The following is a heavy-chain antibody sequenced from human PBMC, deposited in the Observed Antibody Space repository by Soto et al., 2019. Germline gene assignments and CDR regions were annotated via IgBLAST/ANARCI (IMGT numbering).Heavy chain of an antibody. J-gene: IGHJ5*02. CDR2: LYYSGNT. Sequence: QLQLQESGPGLVKPSETLSLTCTVSGGSISSFNYFWGWIRQPPGKGLEWIGSLYYSGNTYYNPSLQSRVTISVDTSKKQCTLTLRSVTAADPAVYYCARGGGSTFNWFDTWGQGTLVTVSP. CDR3: ARGGGSTFNWFDT. V-gene: IGHV4-39*01. CDR1: GGSISSFNYF. D-gene: IGHD2-15*01.